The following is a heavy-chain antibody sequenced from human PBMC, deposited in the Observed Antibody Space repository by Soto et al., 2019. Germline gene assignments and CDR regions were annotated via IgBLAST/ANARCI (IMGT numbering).Heavy chain of an antibody. D-gene: IGHD3-16*02. V-gene: IGHV3-15*01. Sequence: GGSLRLSCAASGFTFSNAWMSWVRQAPGKGLEWVGRIKSKTDGGTTDYAAPVKGRFTISRDDSKNTLYLQMNSLKTEDTAVYYCTTDHHLYDYVWGSYRLWGQGTLVTVSS. J-gene: IGHJ4*02. CDR1: GFTFSNAW. CDR2: IKSKTDGGTT. CDR3: TTDHHLYDYVWGSYRL.